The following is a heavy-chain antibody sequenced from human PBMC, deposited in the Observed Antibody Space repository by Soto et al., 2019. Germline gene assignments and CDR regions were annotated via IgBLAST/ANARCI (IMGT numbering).Heavy chain of an antibody. CDR2: ISAYNGKT. CDR1: GYTFTNYG. V-gene: IGHV1-18*01. D-gene: IGHD1-26*01. Sequence: ASVKVSCKASGYTFTNYGIGWVRQAPGQGLEWKGWISAYNGKTNYAQKVQGRVTMTTDTSTSTAYMELGSLRSDDTAVYYCARDKTQWELLFVSLLLKQEYSYYGLDVCGQATRITVSS. J-gene: IGHJ6*02. CDR3: ARDKTQWELLFVSLLLKQEYSYYGLDV.